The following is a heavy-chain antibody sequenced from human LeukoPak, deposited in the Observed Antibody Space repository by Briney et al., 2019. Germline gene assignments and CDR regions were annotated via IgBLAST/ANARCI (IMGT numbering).Heavy chain of an antibody. CDR2: IYYSGNT. CDR3: ARETPERYRGSYFDY. V-gene: IGHV4-31*03. J-gene: IGHJ4*02. Sequence: SETLSLTCTVSGGSISSGGYYWSWIRQHPGKGLEWIGYIYYSGNTYYNPSLKSRVIISVDRSKNQFSLKLISVTAADTAVYFCARETPERYRGSYFDYWGQGILVTVSS. CDR1: GGSISSGGYY. D-gene: IGHD1-26*01.